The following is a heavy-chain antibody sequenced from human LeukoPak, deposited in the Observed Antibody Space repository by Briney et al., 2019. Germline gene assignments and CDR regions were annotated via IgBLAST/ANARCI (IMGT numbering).Heavy chain of an antibody. D-gene: IGHD3-22*01. V-gene: IGHV3-11*05. CDR1: GFTFSDYY. Sequence: PGGSLRLSCAASGFTFSDYYMSWIRQAPGKGLEWVSYISSSSSYINYADSVKGRFTISRDNAKNSLYLQMNSLRAADTAVYYCAREYYYDSSGYYVDAFDIWGQGTMVTVSS. J-gene: IGHJ3*02. CDR2: ISSSSSYI. CDR3: AREYYYDSSGYYVDAFDI.